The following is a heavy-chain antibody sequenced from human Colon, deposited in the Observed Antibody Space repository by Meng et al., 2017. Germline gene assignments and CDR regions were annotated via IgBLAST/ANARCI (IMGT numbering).Heavy chain of an antibody. D-gene: IGHD3-10*01. CDR1: GFIFSNFW. CDR3: ARPTFYGSGSPKSQHFQY. V-gene: IGHV3-7*01. J-gene: IGHJ1*01. Sequence: GGSLRLSCEASGFIFSNFWMTWVRQAPGKGLEWVASIKEDGSEKFYLDSVKGRFTVTRATANNSLYLQMNSLRVEDTAVYYCARPTFYGSGSPKSQHFQYWGQGTRVTVSS. CDR2: IKEDGSEK.